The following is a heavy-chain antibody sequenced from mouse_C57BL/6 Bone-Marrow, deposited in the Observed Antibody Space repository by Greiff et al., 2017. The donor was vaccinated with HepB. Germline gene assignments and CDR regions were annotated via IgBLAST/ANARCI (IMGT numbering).Heavy chain of an antibody. CDR2: ISDGGSYT. J-gene: IGHJ2*01. Sequence: EVKLMESGGGLVKPGGSLKLSCAASGFTFSSYAMSWVRQTPGKRLEWVATISDGGSYTYYPDNVKGRFTISRDNAKNNLYLQMSHLKSEDTAMYYCAREGRGRFDYWGQGTTLTVSS. CDR1: GFTFSSYA. CDR3: AREGRGRFDY. V-gene: IGHV5-4*01. D-gene: IGHD3-3*01.